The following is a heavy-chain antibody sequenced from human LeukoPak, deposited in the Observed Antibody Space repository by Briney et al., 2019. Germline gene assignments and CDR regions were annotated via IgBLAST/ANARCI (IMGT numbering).Heavy chain of an antibody. CDR1: GFTFSSYE. V-gene: IGHV3-48*03. Sequence: PGGSLRLSCAASGFTFSSYEMNWVRQAPGKGLEWVSYISSSGSTIYYADSVKGRFTISRDNSKNTLYLQMNSLRAEDTAVYYCAKFGVSYYMDVWGKGTTVTISS. J-gene: IGHJ6*03. CDR2: ISSSGSTI. CDR3: AKFGVSYYMDV. D-gene: IGHD3-10*01.